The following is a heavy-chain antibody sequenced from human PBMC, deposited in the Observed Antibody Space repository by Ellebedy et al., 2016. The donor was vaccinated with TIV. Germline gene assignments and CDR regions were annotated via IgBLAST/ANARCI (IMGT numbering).Heavy chain of an antibody. CDR3: ARVYYGDYWSYFDY. D-gene: IGHD4-17*01. J-gene: IGHJ4*02. CDR2: ISYDGSNK. V-gene: IGHV3-30*03. CDR1: GFTFSSYG. Sequence: GGSLRLSXAASGFTFSSYGMHWVRQAPGKGLEWVAVISYDGSNKYYADSVKGRFTISRDNSKNTLYLQMNSLRAEDTAVYYCARVYYGDYWSYFDYWGQGTLVTVSS.